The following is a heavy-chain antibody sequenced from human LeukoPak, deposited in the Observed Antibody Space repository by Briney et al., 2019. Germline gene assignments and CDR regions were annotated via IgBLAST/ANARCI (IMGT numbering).Heavy chain of an antibody. Sequence: GSGPTLVKPTQTLTLTCTFSGFSLSTSGVGVGWIRQPPGKALEWLALIYWDDDKRYSPSLKSRHTITKDTSKNQVVLTMTNMDPVDTATYYCAHRGPDSSGYLGAFDIWGQGTMVTVSS. CDR1: GFSLSTSGVG. V-gene: IGHV2-5*02. D-gene: IGHD3-22*01. CDR3: AHRGPDSSGYLGAFDI. CDR2: IYWDDDK. J-gene: IGHJ3*02.